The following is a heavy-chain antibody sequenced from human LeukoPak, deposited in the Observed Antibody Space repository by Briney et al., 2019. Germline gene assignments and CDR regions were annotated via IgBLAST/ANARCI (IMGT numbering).Heavy chain of an antibody. CDR1: GFIFSSYA. CDR3: ARDLGSLDDYGDYGAFDI. Sequence: PGGSLRLSCAASGFIFSSYAMHWVRQAPGKGLEWVAIISYVGSNKYYADSVKGRFTISRDNSKNTLYLQMNSLRAEDTAVYYCARDLGSLDDYGDYGAFDIWGQGTMVTVSS. D-gene: IGHD4-17*01. J-gene: IGHJ3*02. V-gene: IGHV3-30-3*01. CDR2: ISYVGSNK.